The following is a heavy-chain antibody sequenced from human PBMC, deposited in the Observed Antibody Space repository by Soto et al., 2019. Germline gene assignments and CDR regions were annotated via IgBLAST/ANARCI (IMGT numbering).Heavy chain of an antibody. CDR2: IFYSGTT. V-gene: IGHV4-30-4*01. D-gene: IGHD1-20*01. J-gene: IGHJ6*02. Sequence: SETLSLTCTVSGGSSSSGNYYWGWIRQPPGQGLEWIGYIFYSGTTYYNPSLKSRVTISLDTSGNQFSLKLSSVTAADTAVYYCARDLHITETTLNYYYYAMDVWGQGTTVTVSS. CDR3: ARDLHITETTLNYYYYAMDV. CDR1: GGSSSSGNYY.